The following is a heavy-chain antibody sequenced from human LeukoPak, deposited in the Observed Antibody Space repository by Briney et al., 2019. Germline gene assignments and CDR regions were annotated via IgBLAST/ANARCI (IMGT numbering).Heavy chain of an antibody. D-gene: IGHD3-10*01. CDR2: ISSSSSYI. CDR1: GFTFSSYS. V-gene: IGHV3-21*01. CDR3: ARAVRDRITMVRGVPRGNWFDP. Sequence: PGGSLRLSCAASGFTFSSYSMNWVRQAPGKGLEWVSSISSSSSYIYYADSVKGRFTISRDNAKNSLYLQMNSLRAEDTAVYYCARAVRDRITMVRGVPRGNWFDPWGQGTLVTVSS. J-gene: IGHJ5*02.